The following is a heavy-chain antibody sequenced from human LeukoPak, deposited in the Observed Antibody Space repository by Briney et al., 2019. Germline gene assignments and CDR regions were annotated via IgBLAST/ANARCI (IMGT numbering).Heavy chain of an antibody. CDR3: AVYNTPYYGMDV. CDR2: ISGSGGST. CDR1: GFTFSSYA. D-gene: IGHD1-1*01. V-gene: IGHV3-23*01. J-gene: IGHJ6*02. Sequence: ETGGSLRLSCAASGFTFSSYAMSWVRQAPGKGLEWVSAISGSGGSTYYADSVKGRFTISRDNSKNTLYLQMNSLRAEDTAVYYCAVYNTPYYGMDVWGQGTTVTVSS.